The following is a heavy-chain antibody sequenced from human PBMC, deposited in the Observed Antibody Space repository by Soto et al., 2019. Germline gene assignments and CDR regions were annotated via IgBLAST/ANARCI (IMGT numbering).Heavy chain of an antibody. D-gene: IGHD6-13*01. CDR1: GVSISSHY. CDR3: ARSPHQRPSSWYL. V-gene: IGHV4-59*08. J-gene: IGHJ4*02. CDR2: IHYSGSA. Sequence: SETLSLTCAVSGVSISSHYWSGVWQPPGKGLEWIGDIHYSGSANYNPSLKSRVTISIDTSKNQFALNLTSLTAADTAVFYCARSPHQRPSSWYLWGQGTLVTVSS.